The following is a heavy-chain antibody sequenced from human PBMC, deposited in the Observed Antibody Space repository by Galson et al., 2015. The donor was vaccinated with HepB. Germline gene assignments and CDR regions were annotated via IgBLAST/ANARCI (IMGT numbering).Heavy chain of an antibody. Sequence: SVKVSCKASGYIFTSYGISWVRQAPGQGLEWMGWISGYNGNTDYAQKLQGRVTMTTDTSTSTAYMEVRSLRSDDTAVYYCAKTGNYYYYFDYWGRGTLVTVSS. CDR2: ISGYNGNT. D-gene: IGHD3-10*01. V-gene: IGHV1-18*01. CDR1: GYIFTSYG. J-gene: IGHJ4*02. CDR3: AKTGNYYYYFDY.